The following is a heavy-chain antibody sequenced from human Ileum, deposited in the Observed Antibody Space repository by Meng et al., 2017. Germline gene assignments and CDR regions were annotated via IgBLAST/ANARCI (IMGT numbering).Heavy chain of an antibody. V-gene: IGHV3-74*01. CDR2: VSPDGSSS. J-gene: IGHJ4*02. Sequence: PGGRLVYSLVAFCLPLSKPCMHWVRQAPWKGLVWISGVSPDGSSSNKANSVKGRFTVSRYNSKNTLFLQMSSLKVEDTAMYYCSRDMMYLGQGTLVTVSS. D-gene: IGHD3-16*01. CDR3: SRDMMY. CDR1: CLPLSKPC.